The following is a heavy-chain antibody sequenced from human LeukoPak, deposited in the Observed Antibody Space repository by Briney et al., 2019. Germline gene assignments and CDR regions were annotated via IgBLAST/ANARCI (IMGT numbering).Heavy chain of an antibody. Sequence: ASVKVSCKASGGTFTSYGISWVRQAPGQGLEWMGWISAYNGNTNYAQKLQGRVTMTTDTSTSTAYMELRSLRSDDTAVYYCASGALGTDAFDIWGQGTMVTVSS. V-gene: IGHV1-18*01. CDR2: ISAYNGNT. J-gene: IGHJ3*02. CDR1: GGTFTSYG. CDR3: ASGALGTDAFDI. D-gene: IGHD3-16*01.